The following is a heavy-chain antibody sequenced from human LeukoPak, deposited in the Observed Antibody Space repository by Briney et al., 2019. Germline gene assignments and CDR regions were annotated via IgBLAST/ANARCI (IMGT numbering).Heavy chain of an antibody. CDR1: GGTFSSYA. V-gene: IGHV1-69*04. Sequence: ASVKVSCKASGGTFSSYAISWVRQAPGQGLEWMGRIIPILGIANYAQKFQGRVTITADKSTSAAYMELSSLRSEHTAVYYCARSRDIVVVPAAIDWFDPWGQGTLVTVSS. D-gene: IGHD2-2*02. J-gene: IGHJ5*02. CDR2: IIPILGIA. CDR3: ARSRDIVVVPAAIDWFDP.